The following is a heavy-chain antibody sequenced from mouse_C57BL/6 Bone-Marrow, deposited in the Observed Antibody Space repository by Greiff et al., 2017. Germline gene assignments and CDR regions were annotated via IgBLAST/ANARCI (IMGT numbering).Heavy chain of an antibody. Sequence: VQLKQSGPELVKPGASVKISCKASGYSFTDYNMNWVKQSNGKSLEWIGVINPNYGTTSYNQKFKGKATLTVDQSSSTAYMQLNSLTSEDSAVYYGAKGIYYGILYYFDYWGQGTTLTVSS. CDR1: GYSFTDYN. CDR3: AKGIYYGILYYFDY. V-gene: IGHV1-39*01. D-gene: IGHD2-1*01. CDR2: INPNYGTT. J-gene: IGHJ2*01.